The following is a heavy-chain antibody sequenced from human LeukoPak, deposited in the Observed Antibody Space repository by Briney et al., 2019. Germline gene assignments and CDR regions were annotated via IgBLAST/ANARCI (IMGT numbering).Heavy chain of an antibody. V-gene: IGHV1-69*13. Sequence: ASVKVSCKASGGTFSSYAISWVRQAPGQGLEWMGGIIPIFGTANYAQKFQGRVTVTADESTSTAYMELSSLRSEDTAVYYCARHGYSSNWAFDFWGQGSLVTVSS. CDR3: ARHGYSSNWAFDF. CDR1: GGTFSSYA. J-gene: IGHJ4*02. CDR2: IIPIFGTA. D-gene: IGHD6-13*01.